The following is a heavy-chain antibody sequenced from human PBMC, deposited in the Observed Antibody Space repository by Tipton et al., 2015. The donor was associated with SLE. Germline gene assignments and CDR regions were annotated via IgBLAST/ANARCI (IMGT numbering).Heavy chain of an antibody. CDR1: GGSLSSSGYY. V-gene: IGHV4-39*01. Sequence: TLSLTCTVSGGSLSSSGYYWGWIRQPPGKGLEWIGSIFYGGNTYYNPSLKSRATISVDTAKNQFSLKLSSVTAADTAVYFCARGVAHYFDSGSFDVWGQGTLVTVSS. CDR3: ARGVAHYFDSGSFDV. CDR2: IFYGGNT. D-gene: IGHD3-10*01. J-gene: IGHJ3*01.